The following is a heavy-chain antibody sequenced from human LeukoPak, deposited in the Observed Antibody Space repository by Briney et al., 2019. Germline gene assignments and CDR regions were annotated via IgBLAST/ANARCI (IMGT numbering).Heavy chain of an antibody. CDR2: IYYSGST. CDR1: GGSISSSSYY. D-gene: IGHD1-26*01. Sequence: SETLSLTCTVSGGSISSSSYYWGWIRQPPGKGLEWIGSIYYSGSTYYNPSLKSRVTISVDTSKNQFSLEVSFVTAADTAVYYCARGGWELRFDDWGQGTLVTVSS. CDR3: ARGGWELRFDD. V-gene: IGHV4-39*07. J-gene: IGHJ4*02.